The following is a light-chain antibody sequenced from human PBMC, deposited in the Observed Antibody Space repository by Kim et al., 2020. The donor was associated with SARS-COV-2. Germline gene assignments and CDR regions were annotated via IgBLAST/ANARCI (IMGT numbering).Light chain of an antibody. CDR1: SGHSGYA. CDR3: QTWGTGTVV. CDR2: LNSDGSH. Sequence: ASVKLTCPLSSGHSGYAIAWNQQQPEKGPRYLMKLNSDGSHSEGDGIPDRFSGSSSGAERYLTISSLQSENEADYYCQTWGTGTVVFGGGTQLTV. J-gene: IGLJ2*01. V-gene: IGLV4-69*01.